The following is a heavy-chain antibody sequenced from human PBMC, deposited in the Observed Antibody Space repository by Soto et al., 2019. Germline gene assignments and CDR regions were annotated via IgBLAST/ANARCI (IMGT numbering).Heavy chain of an antibody. CDR1: GYTFSNYG. Sequence: QVQLVQSGAEVKKPGASVKVSCKTSGYTFSNYGINWVRQAPGQGLEWMGWISAYNGNTNFAQKLQGRVSLTTDTSSTTAYMELRSLTSDDTAVYYCARDLVPGYTGFSGYWGQGTLVTVSS. D-gene: IGHD5-12*01. J-gene: IGHJ4*02. V-gene: IGHV1-18*01. CDR3: ARDLVPGYTGFSGY. CDR2: ISAYNGNT.